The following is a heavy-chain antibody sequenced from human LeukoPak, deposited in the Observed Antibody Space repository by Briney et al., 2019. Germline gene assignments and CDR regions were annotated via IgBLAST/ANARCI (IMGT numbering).Heavy chain of an antibody. J-gene: IGHJ4*02. V-gene: IGHV4-31*03. Sequence: PSQTLSLTCTVSGGSISSGGYYWSWIRQHPGKGLGWIGYTDSSGCTYYNPSLESRVTISVDTSMNQFSLKLSSVTAADTAVYYCARAGGIAAAGTLASWGQGTLVTVSS. CDR1: GGSISSGGYY. CDR2: TDSSGCT. D-gene: IGHD6-13*01. CDR3: ARAGGIAAAGTLAS.